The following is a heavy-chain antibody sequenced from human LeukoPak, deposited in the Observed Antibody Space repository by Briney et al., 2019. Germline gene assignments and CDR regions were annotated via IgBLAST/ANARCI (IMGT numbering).Heavy chain of an antibody. D-gene: IGHD5-18*01. CDR1: GGSISSYY. CDR3: ARRKTWIQLWFDI. J-gene: IGHJ3*02. Sequence: SETLSLTCTLSGGSISSYYWSWIRQPPGKGLEWIGYIYYSGSTNYNPSLKSRVTISVDTSKNQFSLKLSSVTAADTAVYYCARRKTWIQLWFDIWGQGTMVTVSS. V-gene: IGHV4-59*01. CDR2: IYYSGST.